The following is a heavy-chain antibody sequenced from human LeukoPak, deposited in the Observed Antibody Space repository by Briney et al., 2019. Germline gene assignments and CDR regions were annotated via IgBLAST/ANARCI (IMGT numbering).Heavy chain of an antibody. J-gene: IGHJ3*02. V-gene: IGHV4-4*02. CDR1: GGSISSGNR. Sequence: SETLSLTCGVSGGSISSGNRWSWVRQPPGAGLEWIGEISHSGTTNFNPSLKSRVTISLDKSKNQYSLRLTSVTAADTAMYYCARVMIVLGGAFDIWGQGTMVTVSS. D-gene: IGHD3-22*01. CDR3: ARVMIVLGGAFDI. CDR2: ISHSGTT.